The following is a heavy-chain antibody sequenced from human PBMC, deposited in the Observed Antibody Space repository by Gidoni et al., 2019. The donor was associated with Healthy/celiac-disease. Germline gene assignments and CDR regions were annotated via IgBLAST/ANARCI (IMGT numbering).Heavy chain of an antibody. V-gene: IGHV4-39*01. CDR1: GGSISSSSYY. CDR2: IYYSGST. Sequence: QLQLQESGPGLVKPSETLSLTCTVSGGSISSSSYYWGWIRQPPGKGLEWIGSIYYSGSTYYNPSLKSRVTISVDTSKNQFSLKLSSVTAADTAVYYCARLGYCSSTSCREGIDPWGQGTLVTVSS. CDR3: ARLGYCSSTSCREGIDP. J-gene: IGHJ5*02. D-gene: IGHD2-2*01.